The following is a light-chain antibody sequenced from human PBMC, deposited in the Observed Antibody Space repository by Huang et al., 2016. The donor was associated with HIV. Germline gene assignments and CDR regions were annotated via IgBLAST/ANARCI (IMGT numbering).Light chain of an antibody. J-gene: IGKJ4*01. V-gene: IGKV3-11*01. CDR1: QSVGNY. Sequence: IVLTQSPATLSWYPGERVTLSCRASQSVGNYISLYQQQPGQSPKLLIYDTSNRATVTPVRFSGSGSGTDFTLTISSLESEDFAVYYCQQRSSGVTFGGGTKVQVK. CDR3: QQRSSGVT. CDR2: DTS.